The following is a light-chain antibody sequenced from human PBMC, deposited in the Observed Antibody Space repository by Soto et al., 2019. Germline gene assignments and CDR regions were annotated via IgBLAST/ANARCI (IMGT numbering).Light chain of an antibody. CDR3: QQYGSSPLT. CDR1: QSVSGSY. V-gene: IGKV3-20*01. CDR2: GAS. J-gene: IGKJ4*01. Sequence: EIVLTQSPGTLSLSPGERATLSCRASQSVSGSYVAWYQQKPGQAPRLLIYGASGRATGIPDRFSGSGSGTDFTLTISRLEPEDLAVYYCQQYGSSPLTFGQGTKVDIK.